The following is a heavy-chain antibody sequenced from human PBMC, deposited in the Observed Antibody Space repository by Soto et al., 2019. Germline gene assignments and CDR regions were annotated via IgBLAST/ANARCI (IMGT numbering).Heavy chain of an antibody. CDR1: GYTFTSHD. D-gene: IGHD4-17*01. V-gene: IGHV1-8*01. CDR3: ARDSGGGSGYGDYFDP. Sequence: QVQLVQSGAEVKKPGASVKVSCKASGYTFTSHDINWVRQATGQRPEWMGWMNPNSGNTGYAQKFQGRVTMTRDTSISTAYMELSSLTSEDTAIYFCARDSGGGSGYGDYFDPWGQGTLVTVSS. CDR2: MNPNSGNT. J-gene: IGHJ5*02.